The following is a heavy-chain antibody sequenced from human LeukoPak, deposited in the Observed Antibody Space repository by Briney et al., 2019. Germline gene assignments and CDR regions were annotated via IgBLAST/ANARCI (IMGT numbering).Heavy chain of an antibody. V-gene: IGHV1-2*02. J-gene: IGHJ4*02. CDR2: INPNSGGT. Sequence: ASVKVSCKASGYTFTGYYMHWVRQAPGQGLEWMGWINPNSGGTNYAQKFQGRVTMTGDTSISTAYMELSRLRSDDTAVYYCARDYLEENYYDSSGYMSWGQGTLVTVSS. CDR1: GYTFTGYY. D-gene: IGHD3-22*01. CDR3: ARDYLEENYYDSSGYMS.